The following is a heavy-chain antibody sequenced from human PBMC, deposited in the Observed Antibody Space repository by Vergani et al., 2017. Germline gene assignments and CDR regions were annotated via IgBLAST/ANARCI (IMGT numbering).Heavy chain of an antibody. CDR3: ANREENYYDSP. D-gene: IGHD3-22*01. V-gene: IGHV3-23*01. CDR1: GFTFSSYA. Sequence: EVQLLESGGGLVQPGGSLRLSCAASGFTFSSYAMSWVRQAPGKGLEWVSASSGSGGSTYYADSVKGRFTISRDNSKNTLYLQMNSLRAEDTAVYYCANREENYYDSPWGQGTLVTVSS. CDR2: SSGSGGST. J-gene: IGHJ5*02.